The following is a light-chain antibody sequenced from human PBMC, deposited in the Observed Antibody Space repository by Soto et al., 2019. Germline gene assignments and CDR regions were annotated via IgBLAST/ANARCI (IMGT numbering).Light chain of an antibody. Sequence: QSALTQAPSASGSPVQSVTISCAGTSNDVGRFNYVSWYQRHPGKAPKLIIYEVNKRPSGVPDRFSGSKSGNTASLTVSGLQAEDEADYFCSSFVHGTSYVFGTGTKVTVL. CDR1: SNDVGRFNY. V-gene: IGLV2-8*01. CDR3: SSFVHGTSYV. CDR2: EVN. J-gene: IGLJ1*01.